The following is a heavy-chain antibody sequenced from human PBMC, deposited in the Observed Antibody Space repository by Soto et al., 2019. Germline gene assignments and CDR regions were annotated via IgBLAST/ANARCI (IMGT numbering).Heavy chain of an antibody. CDR2: INAGNGNT. J-gene: IGHJ4*02. Sequence: ASVKVSCKASGYTFTGYYMHWVRQAPGQGLEWMAWINAGNGNTKYSQKFQGRVTITRDTSASTAYMELSRLRFDDTAVYYCAREYISSWFDYWGQGTLVTAPQ. V-gene: IGHV1-3*01. D-gene: IGHD6-13*01. CDR1: GYTFTGYY. CDR3: AREYISSWFDY.